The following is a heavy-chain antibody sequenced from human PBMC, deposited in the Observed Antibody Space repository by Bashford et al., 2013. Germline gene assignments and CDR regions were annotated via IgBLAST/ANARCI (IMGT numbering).Heavy chain of an antibody. V-gene: IGHV1-2*02. CDR2: INPNPNSGAT. CDR1: GYTFSDYY. Sequence: ASVKVSCKASGYTFSDYYLHWVRQAPGQGLEWMGWINPNPNSGATKYAEMFQGRVTMTRDTSISTAYMELSSLRSDDTAVYFCARDGPVVGVGCFDVVGLRAVVTVSS. J-gene: IGHJ3*01. CDR3: ARDGPVVGVGCFDV. D-gene: IGHD1-26*01.